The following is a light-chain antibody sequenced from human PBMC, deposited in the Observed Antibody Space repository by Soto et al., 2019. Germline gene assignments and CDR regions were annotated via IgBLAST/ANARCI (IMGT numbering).Light chain of an antibody. CDR2: DDN. CDR3: GSWDSRLSGYV. CDR1: SSNIGGNS. Sequence: QSVLTQPPSVSAAPGQKVTISCSGSSSNIGGNSGSWYQQLPGTAPKLLIYDDNKRPSGTPERFSGSKSGKSATLGITGLQTGDEADYYCGSWDSRLSGYVFGNGTKLTV. J-gene: IGLJ1*01. V-gene: IGLV1-51*01.